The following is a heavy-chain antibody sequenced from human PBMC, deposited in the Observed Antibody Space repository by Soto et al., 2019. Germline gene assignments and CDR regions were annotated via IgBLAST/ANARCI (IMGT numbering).Heavy chain of an antibody. CDR3: AKDPYCSGGSCYGYFDY. Sequence: EVQLLESGGGLVQPGGSLRLSCAASGFTFSSYAMSWVRQAPGKGLEWVSAISGSGGSTYYADSVKGRFTISRDNSKNTLYLQMNSLRAEDTAVYYCAKDPYCSGGSCYGYFDYWGQGTLVTVSS. CDR1: GFTFSSYA. D-gene: IGHD2-15*01. V-gene: IGHV3-23*01. CDR2: ISGSGGST. J-gene: IGHJ4*02.